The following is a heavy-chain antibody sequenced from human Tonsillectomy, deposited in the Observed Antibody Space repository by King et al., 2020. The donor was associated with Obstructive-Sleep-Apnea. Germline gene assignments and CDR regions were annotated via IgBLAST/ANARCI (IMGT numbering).Heavy chain of an antibody. CDR2: ISYDAINK. CDR1: GFIFRTYS. V-gene: IGHV3-30*04. J-gene: IGHJ6*02. D-gene: IGHD3-9*01. Sequence: VQLVESGGGVVQPGRSLRLSCAASGFIFRTYSMHWVRQAPGKGLEWVAVISYDAINKYYADSVKGRFTISRDNSNNTLYLQMNSLRGEDTAVYFCAGRADVLRHFDSLVYGMDVWGQGTTVTVSS. CDR3: AGRADVLRHFDSLVYGMDV.